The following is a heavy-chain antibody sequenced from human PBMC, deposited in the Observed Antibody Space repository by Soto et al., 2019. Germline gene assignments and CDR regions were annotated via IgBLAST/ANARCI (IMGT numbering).Heavy chain of an antibody. J-gene: IGHJ6*02. CDR3: RSSTSCYDESCVDV. Sequence: SETLSLTCAVSGYSISSDNYWAWIRQPPGRGLEWIGSLYHIGSTHYNTSLKSRVTISVDTSKNHFSLELSSVTAADTAVYYCRSSTSCYDESCVDVWGQGTMVTVSS. CDR2: LYHIGST. CDR1: GYSISSDNY. D-gene: IGHD2-2*01. V-gene: IGHV4-38-2*01.